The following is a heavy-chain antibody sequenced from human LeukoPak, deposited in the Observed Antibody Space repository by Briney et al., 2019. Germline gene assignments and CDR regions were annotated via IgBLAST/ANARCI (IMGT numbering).Heavy chain of an antibody. Sequence: GESLKISCKGSEYNFSNYWIGWVRQMPGKGLEWMGIIYPGDSDTRYSPSFQGQVTLSVDKSISTAHLQWSSLRASDTAMYYCARLSGRSGGYYRLDYWGQGTLVTVSS. CDR2: IYPGDSDT. CDR3: ARLSGRSGGYYRLDY. V-gene: IGHV5-51*01. J-gene: IGHJ4*02. CDR1: EYNFSNYW. D-gene: IGHD3-22*01.